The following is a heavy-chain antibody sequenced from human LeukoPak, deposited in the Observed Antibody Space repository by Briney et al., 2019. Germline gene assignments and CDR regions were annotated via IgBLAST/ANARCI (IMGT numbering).Heavy chain of an antibody. CDR2: IYHTGST. D-gene: IGHD3-9*01. Sequence: PSETLSLTCSVSSVSINHGGSSWVWIRQPPGQGLEWIGYIYHTGSTYYNPSLRSRVIMSVDLSKNQVSLNLTSVTAADTATYFCARENILSGGTGYWGQGTLVTVSS. CDR1: SVSINHGGSS. CDR3: ARENILSGGTGY. J-gene: IGHJ4*02. V-gene: IGHV4-30-2*01.